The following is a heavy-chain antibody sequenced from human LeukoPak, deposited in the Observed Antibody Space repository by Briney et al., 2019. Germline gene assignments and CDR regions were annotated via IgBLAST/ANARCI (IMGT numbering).Heavy chain of an antibody. V-gene: IGHV3-66*01. Sequence: GGSLRLSCAASGFTVSSNYMSWVRQAPGKGLEWVSVIYSGGSTYYADSVKGRFTISRDNSKNTLYLQMNSLRAEDTAVYYCARDVPPSDYYYGMDVWGQGTTVTVSS. CDR3: ARDVPPSDYYYGMDV. CDR1: GFTVSSNY. J-gene: IGHJ6*02. CDR2: IYSGGST. D-gene: IGHD2-2*01.